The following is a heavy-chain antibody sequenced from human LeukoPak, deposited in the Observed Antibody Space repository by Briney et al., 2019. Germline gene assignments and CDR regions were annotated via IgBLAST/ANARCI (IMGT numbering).Heavy chain of an antibody. CDR3: ARGWTVNWFDP. J-gene: IGHJ5*02. Sequence: TSETLSLTCTVSGGSISSGDYYWSWIRQPPGKGLEWIGYIYYSGSTYYNPSLKSRVTISVDTSKNQFSLKLSSVTAADTAVYYCARGWTVNWFDPWGQGTLVTVSS. CDR2: IYYSGST. V-gene: IGHV4-30-4*08. D-gene: IGHD3/OR15-3a*01. CDR1: GGSISSGDYY.